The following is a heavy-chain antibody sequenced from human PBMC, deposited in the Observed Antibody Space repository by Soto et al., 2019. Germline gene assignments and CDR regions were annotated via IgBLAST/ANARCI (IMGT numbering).Heavy chain of an antibody. J-gene: IGHJ4*02. CDR2: IYYSGTS. D-gene: IGHD5-12*01. Sequence: PSETRSLTCTGSGGSISPSAYYWGRIRQPPGKGLEWIGTIYYSGTSYHNPSLKSRVTISVDTSKKQFSLTLTSVTAADTAVYSCASRVECLYSGNDRDYFDYPAQGTLVTGSS. CDR1: GGSISPSAYY. CDR3: ASRVECLYSGNDRDYFDY. V-gene: IGHV4-39*01.